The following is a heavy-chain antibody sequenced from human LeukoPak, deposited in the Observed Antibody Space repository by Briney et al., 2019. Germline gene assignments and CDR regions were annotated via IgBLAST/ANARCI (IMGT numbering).Heavy chain of an antibody. CDR3: ARAPAGDYLFDY. CDR1: GGSISSGSYY. CDR2: IYTSGSI. Sequence: PSETLSLTCTVSGGSISSGSYYWSWIRQPAGKGLEWIGRIYTSGSINYNPSLKSRVTISVDTSKNQFSLKLSSVTAADTAVYYCARAPAGDYLFDYWGQGTLVTVSS. V-gene: IGHV4-61*02. J-gene: IGHJ4*02. D-gene: IGHD4-17*01.